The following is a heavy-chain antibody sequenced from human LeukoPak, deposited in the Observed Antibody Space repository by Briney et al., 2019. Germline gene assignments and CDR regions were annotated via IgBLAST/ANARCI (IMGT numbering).Heavy chain of an antibody. CDR3: ARDEGRVGGYNYGGYFDY. V-gene: IGHV4-4*07. J-gene: IGHJ4*02. CDR2: IYTSGST. D-gene: IGHD5-24*01. Sequence: SATLSLTSTVSGGSISSYYRSWIRQPAGKGLEWIGRIYTSGSTNYNPSLKGRVTMSVDTSKNQFSLKLSSVTAADTAVYYCARDEGRVGGYNYGGYFDYWGQGTLVTVSS. CDR1: GGSISSYY.